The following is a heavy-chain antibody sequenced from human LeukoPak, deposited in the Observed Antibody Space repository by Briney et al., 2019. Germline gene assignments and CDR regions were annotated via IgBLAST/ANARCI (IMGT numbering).Heavy chain of an antibody. V-gene: IGHV3-23*01. Sequence: GGSLRLSCAASGFTFSSYAMSWVRQAPGKGLEWVSAISGSGGSTYYADSVKGRFTISRDNSKNTLYLQMNSLRAEDTAVYYCAKDLGITMIVVVIGYFQHWGQGTLVTVSS. J-gene: IGHJ1*01. CDR3: AKDLGITMIVVVIGYFQH. CDR2: ISGSGGST. CDR1: GFTFSSYA. D-gene: IGHD3-22*01.